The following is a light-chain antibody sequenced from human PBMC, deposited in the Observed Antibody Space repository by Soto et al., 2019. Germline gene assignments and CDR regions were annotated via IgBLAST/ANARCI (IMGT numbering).Light chain of an antibody. CDR2: AAS. CDR3: QQSYSTPPT. Sequence: IQLTQSPSSLSASVGERVTITCRASQSISSYLNWYQQKPGKAPKLLIYAASSLQSGVPSRFSGSGSGTDFTLTISSLQPEDFATYYCQQSYSTPPTFGQGTKVDIK. CDR1: QSISSY. J-gene: IGKJ1*01. V-gene: IGKV1-39*01.